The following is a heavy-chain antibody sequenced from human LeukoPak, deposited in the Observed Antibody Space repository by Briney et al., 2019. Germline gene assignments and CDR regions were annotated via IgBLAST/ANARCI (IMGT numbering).Heavy chain of an antibody. CDR2: ISSSGGST. CDR3: AKYGEYCSSTSCRPYYYYGMDV. Sequence: GGSLRLSCAASGFTFSSYAMSWVRQAPGKGLEWVSAISSSGGSTYYADSVKGRFTISRDNSENTLYLQMNSLRAEDTAVYYCAKYGEYCSSTSCRPYYYYGMDVWGKGTTVTVSS. CDR1: GFTFSSYA. V-gene: IGHV3-23*01. D-gene: IGHD2-2*01. J-gene: IGHJ6*04.